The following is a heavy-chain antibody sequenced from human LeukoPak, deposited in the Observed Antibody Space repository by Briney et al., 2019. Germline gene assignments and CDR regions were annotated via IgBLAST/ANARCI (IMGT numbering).Heavy chain of an antibody. CDR2: ISGSGDSI. CDR3: AKEVGHFDL. Sequence: GGSLRLSCAASGFTFSSYAMSWVRQAPGKGLEWVSVISGSGDSIYYADPVKGRFTISRDNSKNTLYLQMNSQRAEDTAVYYCAKEVGHFDLWGRGTLVTVSS. V-gene: IGHV3-23*01. CDR1: GFTFSSYA. J-gene: IGHJ2*01. D-gene: IGHD3-10*01.